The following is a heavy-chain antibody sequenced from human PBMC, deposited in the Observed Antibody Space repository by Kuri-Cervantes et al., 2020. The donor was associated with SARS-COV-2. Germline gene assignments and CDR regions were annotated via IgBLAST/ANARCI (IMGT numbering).Heavy chain of an antibody. CDR2: ISYDGSNK. J-gene: IGHJ3*02. Sequence: GGSLRLSCAASGFTFSSYSMNWVRQAPGKGLEWVAVISYDGSNKYYADSVKGRFTIPRDNSKNTLYLQMNSLRAEDTAVYYCARSFALARYAFDIWGQGTMVTVSS. CDR3: ARSFALARYAFDI. D-gene: IGHD3-16*02. CDR1: GFTFSSYS. V-gene: IGHV3-30*03.